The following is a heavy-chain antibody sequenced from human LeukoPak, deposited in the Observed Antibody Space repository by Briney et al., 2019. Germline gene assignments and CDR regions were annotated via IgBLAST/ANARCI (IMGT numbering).Heavy chain of an antibody. CDR3: ASRAANNWFDP. D-gene: IGHD2-15*01. CDR1: GGSFSGYY. V-gene: IGHV4-34*01. CDR2: INHSGST. Sequence: SETLSLTCAVHGGSFSGYYWSWIRQPPGKGLEWIGEINHSGSTNYNPSLKSRVTISVDTSKNQFSLKLSSVTAADTAVYYCASRAANNWFDPWGQGTLVTVSS. J-gene: IGHJ5*02.